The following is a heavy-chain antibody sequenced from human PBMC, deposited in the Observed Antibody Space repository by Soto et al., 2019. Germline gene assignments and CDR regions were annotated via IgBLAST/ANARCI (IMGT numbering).Heavy chain of an antibody. D-gene: IGHD2-15*01. CDR2: IYYTGSH. CDR1: GGSISSFY. CDR3: ARSPGYCSGGSCFGRKKRDPAMGHFDY. V-gene: IGHV4-59*01. Sequence: PSETLSLTCSVSGGSISSFYWSWSRQAPGQGLEWIGYIYYTGSHNYNPSLKSRVTIPVDTSKNQFYLKLGSVTAADTAVYYCARSPGYCSGGSCFGRKKRDPAMGHFDYCGKGTLVTVSS. J-gene: IGHJ4*02.